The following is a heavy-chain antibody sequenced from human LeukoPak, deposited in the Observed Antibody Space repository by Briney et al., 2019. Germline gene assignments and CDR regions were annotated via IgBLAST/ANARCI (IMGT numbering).Heavy chain of an antibody. CDR2: ISAYNGNT. V-gene: IGHV1-18*01. J-gene: IGHJ5*02. CDR3: ARGPIQKLLWFGELRGYWFDP. D-gene: IGHD3-10*01. CDR1: GYTFTSYG. Sequence: ASVKVSCKASGYTFTSYGISWVRQAPGQGLEWMGWISAYNGNTNYAQKLQGRVTMTRNTSISTAYMELSSLRSEDTAVYYCARGPIQKLLWFGELRGYWFDPWGQGILVTVSS.